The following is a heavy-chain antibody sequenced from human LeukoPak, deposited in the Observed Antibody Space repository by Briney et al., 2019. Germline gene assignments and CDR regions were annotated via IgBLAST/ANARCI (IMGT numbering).Heavy chain of an antibody. J-gene: IGHJ4*02. D-gene: IGHD6-13*01. CDR1: GYTFTSYY. CDR2: IDPSGGST. V-gene: IGHV1-46*01. Sequence: ASVKVSCKASGYTFTSYYMHWVRQAPGQGLEWMGIIDPSGGSTSYAQKFQGRVTMTRDTSTSTAYMELRSLRSDDTAVYYCARARRGGQQLVDYFDYWGQGTLVTVSS. CDR3: ARARRGGQQLVDYFDY.